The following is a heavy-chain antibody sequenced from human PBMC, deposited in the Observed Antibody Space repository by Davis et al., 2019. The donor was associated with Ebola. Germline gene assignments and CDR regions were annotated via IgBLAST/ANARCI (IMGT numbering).Heavy chain of an antibody. CDR1: GGSFSGYY. D-gene: IGHD6-19*01. CDR2: INHSGST. V-gene: IGHV4-34*01. J-gene: IGHJ5*02. CDR3: ARVDSSGWVNWFDP. Sequence: MPSETLSLTCAVYGGSFSGYYWSWIRQPPGKGLEWIGEINHSGSTNYNPSLKSRVTISVDTSKNQFSLKLSSVTAADTAVYYCARVDSSGWVNWFDPWGQGTLVTVSS.